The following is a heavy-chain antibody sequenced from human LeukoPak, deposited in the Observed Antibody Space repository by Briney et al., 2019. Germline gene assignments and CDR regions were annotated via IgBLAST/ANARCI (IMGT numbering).Heavy chain of an antibody. CDR2: IYYSGST. D-gene: IGHD2-21*02. V-gene: IGHV4-59*01. Sequence: ASETLSLTCTVSGGSISSYYWSWIRQPPGKGLEWIGYIYYSGSTNYNPSLKSRVTISVDTSKNQFSLKLSSVTAADTAVYYCARVGDGDYYYGMDVWGQGTTVTVSS. CDR3: ARVGDGDYYYGMDV. CDR1: GGSISSYY. J-gene: IGHJ6*02.